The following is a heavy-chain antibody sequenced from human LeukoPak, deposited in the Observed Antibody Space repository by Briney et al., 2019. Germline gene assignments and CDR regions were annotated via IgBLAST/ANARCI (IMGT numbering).Heavy chain of an antibody. Sequence: GGSLRLSCAASGFTFSSYWMHWVRQAPGKGLVWVSRINSDGSTTSYADSVKGRFTISRDNAKNTLYLKMNSLRAEDTAVYYCAIDKPNFIAAAGTPQVDYWGQGTLVTVSS. J-gene: IGHJ4*02. V-gene: IGHV3-74*01. D-gene: IGHD6-13*01. CDR3: AIDKPNFIAAAGTPQVDY. CDR2: INSDGSTT. CDR1: GFTFSSYW.